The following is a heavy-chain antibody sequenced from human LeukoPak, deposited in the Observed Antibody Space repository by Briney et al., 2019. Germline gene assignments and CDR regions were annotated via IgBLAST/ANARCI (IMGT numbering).Heavy chain of an antibody. CDR3: AMLDTAMGTDY. J-gene: IGHJ4*02. V-gene: IGHV1-2*04. D-gene: IGHD5-18*01. Sequence: ASVKVSCKASGYTFTGYYMHWVRQAPGQGFEWMGWINPNSGGTNYAQKFQGWVTMTRDTSISTAYMELSRLRSDDTAVYYCAMLDTAMGTDYWGQGTLVTVSS. CDR1: GYTFTGYY. CDR2: INPNSGGT.